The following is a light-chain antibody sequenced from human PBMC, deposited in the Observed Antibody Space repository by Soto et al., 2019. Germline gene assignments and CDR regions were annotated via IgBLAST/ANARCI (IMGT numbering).Light chain of an antibody. Sequence: DIQRTQSPSTLPASAGDRVTITCRASQSISNWLAWYHQKPGTAPKVLIYHASNLQSGVPSRFSGSGSGTEFTLTISRLQPDDFANYYCQQYNSYSFGQGTRWIS. CDR2: HAS. V-gene: IGKV1-5*01. CDR3: QQYNSYS. CDR1: QSISNW. J-gene: IGKJ1*01.